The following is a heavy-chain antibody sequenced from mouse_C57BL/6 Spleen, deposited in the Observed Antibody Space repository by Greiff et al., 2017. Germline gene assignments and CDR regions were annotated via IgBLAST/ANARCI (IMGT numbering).Heavy chain of an antibody. V-gene: IGHV1-9*01. J-gene: IGHJ1*03. D-gene: IGHD1-1*01. CDR2: ILPGSGST. Sequence: VQLQQSGAELMKPGASVKLSCKATGYTFTGYWIEWVKQRPGHGLEWIGEILPGSGSTNYNEKFKGKAPFTAETSSNTAYMHLSSLTTEDSAIYYCARGPSGSPPRYWYFDVWGTGTTVTVSS. CDR1: GYTFTGYW. CDR3: ARGPSGSPPRYWYFDV.